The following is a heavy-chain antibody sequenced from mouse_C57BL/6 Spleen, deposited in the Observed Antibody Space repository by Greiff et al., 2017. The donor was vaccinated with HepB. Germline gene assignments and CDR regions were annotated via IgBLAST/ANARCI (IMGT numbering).Heavy chain of an antibody. D-gene: IGHD1-1*01. CDR1: GYTFTSYW. J-gene: IGHJ3*01. CDR2: IDPSDSET. Sequence: VQLQQPGAELVRPGTSVKLSCKASGYTFTSYWMHWVKQRPIQGLEWIGNIDPSDSETHYNQKFKDKATLTVDKSSSTAYMQLSSLTSEDSAVYYCARPTYYYGSSPFAYWGQGTLVTVSA. CDR3: ARPTYYYGSSPFAY. V-gene: IGHV1-52*01.